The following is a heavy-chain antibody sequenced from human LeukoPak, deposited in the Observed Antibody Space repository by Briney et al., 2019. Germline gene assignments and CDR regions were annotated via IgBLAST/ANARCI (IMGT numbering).Heavy chain of an antibody. V-gene: IGHV3-21*01. D-gene: IGHD2-15*01. Sequence: GGSLRLSCAASGFTFSSYSMNWVRQAPGKGLEWVSSISSSSSYIYYADSVKGRFTISRDNAKNSLYLQMNSLRAEDTAVYYCARVLFSWYGLGALDYWGQGTLVTVSS. CDR2: ISSSSSYI. CDR1: GFTFSSYS. J-gene: IGHJ4*02. CDR3: ARVLFSWYGLGALDY.